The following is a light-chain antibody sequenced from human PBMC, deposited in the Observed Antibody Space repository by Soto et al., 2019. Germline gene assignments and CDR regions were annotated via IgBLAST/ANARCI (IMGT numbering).Light chain of an antibody. CDR1: QAISIY. CDR2: AAS. CDR3: QKYNSAPPT. V-gene: IGKV1-27*01. Sequence: DIQMTQSPSSLSTSVGDRVTITCRASQAISIYLAWYQQKPGKVPKLLIYAASTLQSGVPSRFSGSGSGTDFTLTISSLQPEDVATYYSQKYNSAPPTFGQGTKVEIK. J-gene: IGKJ1*01.